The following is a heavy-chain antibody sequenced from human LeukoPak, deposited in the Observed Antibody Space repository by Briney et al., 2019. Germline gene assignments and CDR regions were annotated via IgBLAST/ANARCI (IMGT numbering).Heavy chain of an antibody. CDR3: ARASYSYGSYYYYYGMDV. V-gene: IGHV4-59*01. D-gene: IGHD5-18*01. CDR2: IYYSGGT. CDR1: GGSISSYY. J-gene: IGHJ6*02. Sequence: SETLSLTCTVSGGSISSYYWSWIRQPPGKGLEWIGYIYYSGGTNYNHSLKSRVTISVGTSKNQFSLKLRSVTAADTAVYYCARASYSYGSYYYYYGMDVWGQGTTVTVSS.